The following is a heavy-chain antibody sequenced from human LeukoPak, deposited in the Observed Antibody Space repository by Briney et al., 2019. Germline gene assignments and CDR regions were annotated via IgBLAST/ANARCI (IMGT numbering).Heavy chain of an antibody. Sequence: PGGSLRLSCVASGFTFSGHGMHWVRQAPGQGLEWVAVISYDVINKYYADSVKGRFTISRDNTKNTLFLQMNSLRAEDTAVYYCAKHPGDFTGIVNYYYMDVWGKGTTVTVSS. CDR3: AKHPGDFTGIVNYYYMDV. CDR1: GFTFSGHG. V-gene: IGHV3-30*18. J-gene: IGHJ6*03. D-gene: IGHD1-26*01. CDR2: ISYDVINK.